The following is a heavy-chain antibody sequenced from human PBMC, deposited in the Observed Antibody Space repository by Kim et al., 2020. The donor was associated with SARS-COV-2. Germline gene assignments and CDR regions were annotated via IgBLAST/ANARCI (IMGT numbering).Heavy chain of an antibody. V-gene: IGHV7-4-1*02. CDR1: GYTFNSYA. Sequence: ASVKVSCRASGYTFNSYAMNWVRQAPGQGLEWMGWINTNTGNPTYAQGFTGRFVFSLDTSVTTAYLQISSLKAEDTAVYFCAREKLTAAGTQDYWGQGTLVTVSS. J-gene: IGHJ4*02. CDR3: AREKLTAAGTQDY. CDR2: INTNTGNP. D-gene: IGHD6-13*01.